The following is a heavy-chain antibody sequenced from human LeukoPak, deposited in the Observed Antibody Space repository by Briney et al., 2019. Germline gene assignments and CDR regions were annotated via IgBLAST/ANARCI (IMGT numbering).Heavy chain of an antibody. J-gene: IGHJ3*02. CDR2: IYTSGTT. V-gene: IGHV4-61*02. CDR3: ARTSWELLNAFDI. D-gene: IGHD1-26*01. Sequence: PSETLSLTCTVSGGSISSSNYYWSWIRQPAGKGLEWIGRIYTSGTTNYNPSLKSRVTISVDTSKNQFSLKLSSVTAADTAVYYCARTSWELLNAFDIWGQGTMVTVSS. CDR1: GGSISSSNYY.